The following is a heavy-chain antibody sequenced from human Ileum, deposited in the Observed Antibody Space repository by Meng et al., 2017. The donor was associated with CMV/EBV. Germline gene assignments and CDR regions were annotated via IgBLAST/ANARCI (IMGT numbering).Heavy chain of an antibody. CDR1: GFSFRSYD. CDR2: IKHDGSDK. J-gene: IGHJ4*02. Sequence: GGSLRLSCSASGFSFRSYDIHWVRQAPGKGLEWVAFIKHDGSDKKYAESVKGRLTVARDNSKDILYLQMNSLRGEDTAMYYCARGGSDWGGYWGQGTLVTVSS. D-gene: IGHD3/OR15-3a*01. CDR3: ARGGSDWGGY. V-gene: IGHV3-30*02.